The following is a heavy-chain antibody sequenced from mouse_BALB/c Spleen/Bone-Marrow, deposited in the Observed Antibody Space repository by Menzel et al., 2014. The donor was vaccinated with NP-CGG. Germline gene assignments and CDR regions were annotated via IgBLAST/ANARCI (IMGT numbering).Heavy chain of an antibody. CDR3: VRDGDYRYACFTY. D-gene: IGHD2-14*01. Sequence: EVQGVESGGGLVKPGGSLKLSCAASGFTFSDYYIYWVRQTPEKRLEWVATISDGGTYTYYPDTVKGRFTISRDNAKNSLYLQMNGLKSEDTAMYYCVRDGDYRYACFTYWGQGTLVTVSA. V-gene: IGHV5-4*02. CDR1: GFTFSDYY. J-gene: IGHJ3*01. CDR2: ISDGGTYT.